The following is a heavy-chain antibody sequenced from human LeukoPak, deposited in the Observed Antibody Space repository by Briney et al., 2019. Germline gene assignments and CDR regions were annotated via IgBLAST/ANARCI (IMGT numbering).Heavy chain of an antibody. CDR2: FKSDGSST. V-gene: IGHV3-74*01. CDR3: ASGRWSDYLDY. D-gene: IGHD3-3*01. J-gene: IGHJ4*02. Sequence: SGGSLRLSCAASGFTFSSCWMHWVRQAPGKGLVWVSRFKSDGSSTSYADSVKGRFTISRDNAKNTLYLQMNSLRAEDTAVYYCASGRWSDYLDYWGQGTLVTVSS. CDR1: GFTFSSCW.